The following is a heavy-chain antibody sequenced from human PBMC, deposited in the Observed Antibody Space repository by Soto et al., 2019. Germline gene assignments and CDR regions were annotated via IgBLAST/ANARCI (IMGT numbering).Heavy chain of an antibody. CDR2: INAGNGNT. Sequence: QVQLVQSGAEVKKPGASVKVSCKASGYTFTSYAMHWVRQAPGQRLEWMGWINAGNGNTKYSQKFQGRVTITGDTSASTAYMELSSLRSEDTAVYYCARDGGSGRSGSYPDYWGQGTLVTVSS. V-gene: IGHV1-3*01. CDR1: GYTFTSYA. J-gene: IGHJ4*02. CDR3: ARDGGSGRSGSYPDY. D-gene: IGHD3-10*01.